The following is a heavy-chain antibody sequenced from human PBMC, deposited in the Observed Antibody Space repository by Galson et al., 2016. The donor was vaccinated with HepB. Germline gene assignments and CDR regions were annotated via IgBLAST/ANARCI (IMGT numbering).Heavy chain of an antibody. D-gene: IGHD4-17*01. J-gene: IGHJ4*02. V-gene: IGHV4-39*01. CDR1: GGSFSSNSYY. CDR2: VNFRGIT. Sequence: SETLSLTCTVSGGSFSSNSYYWGWIRQPPVKGLEWIGSVNFRGITHYNPSLKSRVTISVDTSKNQFSLKLSSVTAADTAVYYCARQIPYGPPGLDYFDYWGQGTLVTVAS. CDR3: ARQIPYGPPGLDYFDY.